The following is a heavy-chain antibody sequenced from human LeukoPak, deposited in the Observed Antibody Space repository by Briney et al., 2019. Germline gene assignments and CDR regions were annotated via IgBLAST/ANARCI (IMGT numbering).Heavy chain of an antibody. V-gene: IGHV4-30-4*01. CDR3: ARGELTYRAWPDY. Sequence: PSETLSLTCTVSGGSLSSGDYYWGWLRQPPGTGLEWLGYIYYSGSTYYNPSLKSRVTISVDTSKNQFSLKLSSVTAADTAVYYCARGELTYRAWPDYWGQGTLVTVSS. CDR1: GGSLSSGDYY. J-gene: IGHJ4*02. CDR2: IYYSGST. D-gene: IGHD1-26*01.